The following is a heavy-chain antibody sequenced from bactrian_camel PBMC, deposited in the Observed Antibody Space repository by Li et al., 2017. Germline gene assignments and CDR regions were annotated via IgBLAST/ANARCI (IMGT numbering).Heavy chain of an antibody. Sequence: HVQLVESGGDSVQSGGSLRLSCAVTVYDGSSVCLAWFRQAPEKQREGIAAIDIRGATKYIDSVKGRFTISKDNAKGTLYLQMNNLKPEDTAMYYCAADNVNLQLARHYSYWGQGTQVTVS. V-gene: IGHV3S53*01. CDR3: AADNVNLQLARHYSY. CDR1: VYDGSSVC. J-gene: IGHJ4*01. CDR2: IDIRGAT. D-gene: IGHD7*01.